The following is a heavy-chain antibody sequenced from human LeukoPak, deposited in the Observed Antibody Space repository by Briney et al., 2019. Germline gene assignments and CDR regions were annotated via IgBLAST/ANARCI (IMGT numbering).Heavy chain of an antibody. CDR2: IYYSGST. CDR1: GGSISSYY. J-gene: IGHJ4*02. V-gene: IGHV4-59*08. Sequence: PSETLTLTCTVSGGSISSYYWSWIRQPPGKGLEWIGYIYYSGSTNYNPSLKSRVTISVDTSKNQFSLKLSSVTAADTAVYYGARRKGDTAMVMFDYWGQGTLVTVSS. D-gene: IGHD5-18*01. CDR3: ARRKGDTAMVMFDY.